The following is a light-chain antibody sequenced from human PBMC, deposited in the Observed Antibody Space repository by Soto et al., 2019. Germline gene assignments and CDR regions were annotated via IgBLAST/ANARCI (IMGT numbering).Light chain of an antibody. CDR3: AAWDDRLSGYV. CDR1: SSNIGSNY. Sequence: QSVLTQPPSASGTPGQRVTISCSGSSSNIGSNYVYWYQQLPGTAPKLLIYRNNQRPAGVPDRYSGSNSGTSTSLAISGLRSEDEADYYCAAWDDRLSGYVFGTGTQVTVL. V-gene: IGLV1-47*01. J-gene: IGLJ1*01. CDR2: RNN.